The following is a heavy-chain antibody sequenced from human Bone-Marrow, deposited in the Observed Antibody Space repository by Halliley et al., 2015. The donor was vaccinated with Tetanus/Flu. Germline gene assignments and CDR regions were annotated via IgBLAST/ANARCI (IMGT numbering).Heavy chain of an antibody. D-gene: IGHD3-16*01. J-gene: IGHJ5*02. CDR1: GGSISSYD. Sequence: TLSLTCTVSGGSISSYDWSWIRQPPGKELEWIGNIYYSGNTNYNPSLKSRVTITVDTSENQFSLKLSSVTAADTAVYYCARERGNDYYSFCFDPWGQGTLVTVSS. CDR3: ARERGNDYYSFCFDP. CDR2: IYYSGNT. V-gene: IGHV4-59*01.